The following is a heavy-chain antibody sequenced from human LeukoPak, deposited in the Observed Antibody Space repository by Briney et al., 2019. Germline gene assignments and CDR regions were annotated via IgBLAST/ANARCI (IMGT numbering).Heavy chain of an antibody. CDR3: AKDGNWARFEN. CDR2: ISHDGNNQ. J-gene: IGHJ4*02. Sequence: QPGGSLRLSCAASGLTYSNNGMHWVRQAPGKGLEWVAVISHDGNNQFYADSVKGRFTISRDNSKNTLYLQMNSPRAEDTAAYYCAKDGNWARFENWGQGTLVTVSS. V-gene: IGHV3-30*18. CDR1: GLTYSNNG. D-gene: IGHD7-27*01.